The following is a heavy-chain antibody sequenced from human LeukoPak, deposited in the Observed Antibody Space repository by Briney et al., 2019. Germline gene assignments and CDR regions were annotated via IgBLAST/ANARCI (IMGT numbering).Heavy chain of an antibody. CDR1: GFTFSDYY. CDR3: ARVSGGSYYYYMDV. D-gene: IGHD2-15*01. CDR2: ISSSGSTI. Sequence: GSLRLTCAASGFTFSDYYMSWIRQAPGKGLEWVSYISSSGSTIYYADSVKGRFTISRDNAKNSLYLQMNSLRAEDTAVYYCARVSGGSYYYYMDVWGKGTTVTVSS. J-gene: IGHJ6*03. V-gene: IGHV3-11*04.